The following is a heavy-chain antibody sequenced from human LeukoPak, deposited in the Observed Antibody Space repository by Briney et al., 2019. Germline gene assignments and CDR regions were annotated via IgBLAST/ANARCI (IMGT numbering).Heavy chain of an antibody. V-gene: IGHV3-23*01. Sequence: WGSLRLSCAASGFTFNSYAMSWVRQAPGKGLEWVSAISGSGGSTYYADSVKGRFTISRDNSKNTLYLQMNSLRAEDTAVYYCAKLYYYGSGSYYKAKYYFDYWGQGTLVTVSS. CDR2: ISGSGGST. CDR1: GFTFNSYA. D-gene: IGHD3-10*01. J-gene: IGHJ4*02. CDR3: AKLYYYGSGSYYKAKYYFDY.